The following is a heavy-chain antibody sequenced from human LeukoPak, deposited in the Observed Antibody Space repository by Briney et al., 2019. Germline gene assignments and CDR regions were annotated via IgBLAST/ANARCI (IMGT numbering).Heavy chain of an antibody. CDR1: GGSISSYY. CDR3: AREGKCSGGSCYSDWDY. D-gene: IGHD2-15*01. CDR2: IYTSGST. J-gene: IGHJ4*02. Sequence: PSETLSLTCTVSGGSISSYYWSWIRQPAGKGLEWIGRIYTSGSTNYNPSLKSRVTMSVDTSKNQFSLKLSSVTAADTAVYYCAREGKCSGGSCYSDWDYWGQGTLVTVSS. V-gene: IGHV4-4*07.